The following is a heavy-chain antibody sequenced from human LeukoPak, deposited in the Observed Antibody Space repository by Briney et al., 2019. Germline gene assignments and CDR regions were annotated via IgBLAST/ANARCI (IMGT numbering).Heavy chain of an antibody. Sequence: GGSLRLSCAASGFTFSSYGMHWVRQAPGKGLEWVAVIWYDGSNKYYADSAKGRFTISRDNSKNTLYLQMNSLRAEDTAVYYCARDGGGSYYYYYVDVWGKGTTVTVSS. CDR3: ARDGGGSYYYYYVDV. J-gene: IGHJ6*03. D-gene: IGHD1-14*01. V-gene: IGHV3-33*01. CDR1: GFTFSSYG. CDR2: IWYDGSNK.